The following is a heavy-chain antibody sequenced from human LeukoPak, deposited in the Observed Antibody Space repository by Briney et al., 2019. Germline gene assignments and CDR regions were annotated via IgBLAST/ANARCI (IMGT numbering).Heavy chain of an antibody. CDR2: INHSGST. CDR3: ARLPKEGYCSSTSCYDDYYYGMDV. Sequence: PSETLSLTCNVSGGSTSTSNCHWGWIRQPPGKGLEWIGEINHSGSTNYNPSLKSRVTISVDTSKNQFSLKLSSVTAADTAVYYCARLPKEGYCSSTSCYDDYYYGMDVWGQGTTVTVSS. J-gene: IGHJ6*02. V-gene: IGHV4-39*07. CDR1: GGSTSTSNCH. D-gene: IGHD2-2*01.